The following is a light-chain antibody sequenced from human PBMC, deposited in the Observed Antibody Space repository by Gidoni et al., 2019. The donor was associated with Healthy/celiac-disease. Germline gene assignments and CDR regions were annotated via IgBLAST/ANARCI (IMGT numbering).Light chain of an antibody. V-gene: IGKV3-11*01. CDR1: QSVSSY. CDR3: QQRSNWPRT. J-gene: IGKJ1*01. CDR2: DAS. Sequence: EIVLTQSPATLSLSPGESATLSCRASQSVSSYLAWYQQKPGQAPRLLIYDASNRATGIPARFSGSGSGTDFALTIRSLEPEDFAVYYCQQRSNWPRTFGQGTKVEIK.